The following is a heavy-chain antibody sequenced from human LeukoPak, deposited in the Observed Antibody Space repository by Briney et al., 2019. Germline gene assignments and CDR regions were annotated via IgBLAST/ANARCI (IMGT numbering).Heavy chain of an antibody. CDR2: IYSSGST. V-gene: IGHV4-31*03. D-gene: IGHD2-2*01. J-gene: IGHJ4*02. CDR3: ARIFCSRSTCYNYFDY. CDR1: GGSISSGVYY. Sequence: SETLSLTCTVAGGSISSGVYYWSWIRQHPGKGLEWIGYIYSSGSTYYNPSLKSRITMSVDTSKNQFSLKVSSVTAADTAVYYCARIFCSRSTCYNYFDYWGQGTLVTVSS.